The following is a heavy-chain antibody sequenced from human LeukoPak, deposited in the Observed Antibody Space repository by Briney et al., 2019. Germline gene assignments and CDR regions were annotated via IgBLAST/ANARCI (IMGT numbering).Heavy chain of an antibody. V-gene: IGHV3-33*01. J-gene: IGHJ6*02. Sequence: GGSLRLSCAASGFTFSSYGMHWVRQAPGKGLEWVAVIWYDGSNKYYADSVKGRFTISRDNSKNTLYLQMNSLRAEDTAVYYCARDRGYSYGNYYYYYGMDVWGQGTTVTVSS. CDR1: GFTFSSYG. D-gene: IGHD5-18*01. CDR2: IWYDGSNK. CDR3: ARDRGYSYGNYYYYYGMDV.